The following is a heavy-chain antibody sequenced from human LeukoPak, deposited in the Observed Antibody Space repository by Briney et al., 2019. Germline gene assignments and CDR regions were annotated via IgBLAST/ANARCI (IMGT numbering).Heavy chain of an antibody. D-gene: IGHD1-26*01. CDR3: ARVWDRDRNWFDL. Sequence: ASVKVSCKASGYTFTSYDINWVRQATGQGLEWMGIINPSGGSTSYAQKFQGRVTMTRDMSTSTVYMELSSLRSEDTAVYYCARVWDRDRNWFDLWGQGTLVTVSS. CDR2: INPSGGST. V-gene: IGHV1-46*01. CDR1: GYTFTSYD. J-gene: IGHJ5*02.